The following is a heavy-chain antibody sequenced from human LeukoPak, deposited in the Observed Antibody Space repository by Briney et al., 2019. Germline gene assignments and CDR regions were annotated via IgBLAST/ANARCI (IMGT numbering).Heavy chain of an antibody. J-gene: IGHJ4*02. Sequence: PGGSLRLSCVASGFPFRSFSMNWVRQAPGKGLEWVSSITTSSTYISYADSVKGRFTISRDNAKNSLYLQMNSLRAEDTAVYYCARGKYSSGWFDYWGQGTLVTVSS. D-gene: IGHD6-19*01. CDR3: ARGKYSSGWFDY. CDR2: ITTSSTYI. V-gene: IGHV3-21*01. CDR1: GFPFRSFS.